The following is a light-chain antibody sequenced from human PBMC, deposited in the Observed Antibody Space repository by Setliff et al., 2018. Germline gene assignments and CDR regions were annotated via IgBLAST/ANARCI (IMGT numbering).Light chain of an antibody. J-gene: IGLJ1*01. V-gene: IGLV2-8*01. Sequence: QSALAQPPSASGSPGQSVTTSCTGTSSDVGGYNYVSWYQQHPGKAPKLMIYEVSKRPSGVPDRFPGSKSGNTASLTVSGLQAEDEADYYCSSYAGSNNFVFGTGTKVTVL. CDR1: SSDVGGYNY. CDR2: EVS. CDR3: SSYAGSNNFV.